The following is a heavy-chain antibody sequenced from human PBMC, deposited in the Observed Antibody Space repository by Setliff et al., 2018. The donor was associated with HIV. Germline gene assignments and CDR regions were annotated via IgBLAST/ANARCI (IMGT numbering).Heavy chain of an antibody. CDR3: ARDGSGSSYYYYYMDV. Sequence: SETLSLTCTVSGVSISTFYWSWIRQPPGKGLEWIGYIYTSGSTNYNPSLKSRVTMSVDTSKNQFSLKLSSVTAADTAVYYCARDGSGSSYYYYYMDVWGKGTTVTVSS. CDR2: IYTSGST. V-gene: IGHV4-4*07. D-gene: IGHD3-10*01. CDR1: GVSISTFY. J-gene: IGHJ6*03.